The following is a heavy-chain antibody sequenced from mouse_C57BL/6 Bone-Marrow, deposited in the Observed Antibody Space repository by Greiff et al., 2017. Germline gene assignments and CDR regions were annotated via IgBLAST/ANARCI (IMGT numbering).Heavy chain of an antibody. V-gene: IGHV5-9*01. J-gene: IGHJ1*03. CDR3: SRQVTTVLATKYFDV. CDR1: GFTFSSYT. Sequence: EVQLMESGGGLVKPGGSLKLSCAASGFTFSSYTMSWVRQTPEKRLQWVAAISGGGGNTYYPDSVKGRFTISRDNDKNILYLQMSSLRSEDTAWYYCSRQVTTVLATKYFDVWGTGTTVTVSS. CDR2: ISGGGGNT. D-gene: IGHD1-1*01.